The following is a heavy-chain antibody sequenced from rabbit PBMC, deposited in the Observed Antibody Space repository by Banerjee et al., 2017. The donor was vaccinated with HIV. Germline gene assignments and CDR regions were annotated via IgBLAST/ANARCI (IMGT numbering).Heavy chain of an antibody. V-gene: IGHV1S45*01. CDR3: ARDLASSGGYIFNL. CDR2: IYAGSSGST. CDR1: GFSFSNKYV. D-gene: IGHD1-1*01. Sequence: QEQLEESGGDLVKPEGSLTLTCTASGFSFSNKYVMCWVRQAPGKGLEWIACIYAGSSGSTQYASWAKGRFTISRTSSTTVTLQMTSLTAADTATYFCARDLASSGGYIFNLWGPGTLVTVS. J-gene: IGHJ4*01.